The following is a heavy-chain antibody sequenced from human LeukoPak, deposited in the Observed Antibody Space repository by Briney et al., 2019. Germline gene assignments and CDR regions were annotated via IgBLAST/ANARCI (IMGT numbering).Heavy chain of an antibody. D-gene: IGHD5-18*01. J-gene: IGHJ5*02. CDR1: GFTFSTYW. V-gene: IGHV3-74*01. CDR3: ARDRSYEGNWFDP. CDR2: INSDGSIT. Sequence: PGGSLRLSCAASGFTFSTYWMTWVRQAPGKGLVWVSRINSDGSITSYADSVKGRFTISRDNAKNTLYLQMNSLRAEDTAVYYCARDRSYEGNWFDPWGQGTLVTVSS.